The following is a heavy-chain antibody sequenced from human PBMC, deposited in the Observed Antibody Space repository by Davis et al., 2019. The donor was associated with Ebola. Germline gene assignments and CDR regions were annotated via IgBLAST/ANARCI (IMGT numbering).Heavy chain of an antibody. V-gene: IGHV5-51*01. CDR1: GNSFTSHW. Sequence: GESLKISCKASGNSFTSHWIGWVRQMPGKGLAWMGIIYTGDSDTRYSPSFRGQVTISADKSMKTAFLQWSSLKASDSGMYYCASLRRTITGMDDAFDIWGQGTMVTVSS. D-gene: IGHD2-8*02. J-gene: IGHJ3*02. CDR2: IYTGDSDT. CDR3: ASLRRTITGMDDAFDI.